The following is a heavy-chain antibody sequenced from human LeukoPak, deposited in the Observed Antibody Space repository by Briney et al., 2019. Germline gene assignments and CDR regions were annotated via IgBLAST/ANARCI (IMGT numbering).Heavy chain of an antibody. J-gene: IGHJ3*02. CDR2: ISSSGSTI. Sequence: GGSLRLSCAASGFTFSSYEMNWVRQAPGKGLEWVSYISSSGSTIYYADSVKGRFTISRDNSKNTLYLQMNGLRAEDTAVYYCARGRPYGSGSPGPGAFDIWGQGTMVTVSS. CDR3: ARGRPYGSGSPGPGAFDI. D-gene: IGHD3-10*01. CDR1: GFTFSSYE. V-gene: IGHV3-48*03.